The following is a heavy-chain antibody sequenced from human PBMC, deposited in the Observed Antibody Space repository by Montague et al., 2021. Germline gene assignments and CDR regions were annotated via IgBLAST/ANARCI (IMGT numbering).Heavy chain of an antibody. CDR2: VYYRGST. J-gene: IGHJ4*02. V-gene: IGHV4-39*01. D-gene: IGHD4-23*01. CDR1: GGSTTTSNYY. Sequence: SETLSLTCAASGGSTTTSNYYWGWIRQPLGKGLEWIGSVYYRGSTYYNPSLKSRVTIFIDTSKKKFSQKLTSVTAADTAVYFCARQTVVSPHFDYWGQGTRVTVSS. CDR3: ARQTVVSPHFDY.